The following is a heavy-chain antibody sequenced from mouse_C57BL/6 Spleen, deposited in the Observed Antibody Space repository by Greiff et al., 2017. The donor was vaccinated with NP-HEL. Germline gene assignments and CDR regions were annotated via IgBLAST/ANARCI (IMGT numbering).Heavy chain of an antibody. Sequence: VQLQQSGPELVKPGASVKISCKASGYTFTDYYMNWVKQSHGKSLEWIGDINPNNGGTSYNQKFKGKATLTVDKSSSTAYMELRSLTSEDSAVYYCARPITTVVATGFDYWGQGTTLTVSS. CDR3: ARPITTVVATGFDY. CDR1: GYTFTDYY. J-gene: IGHJ2*01. CDR2: INPNNGGT. D-gene: IGHD1-1*01. V-gene: IGHV1-26*01.